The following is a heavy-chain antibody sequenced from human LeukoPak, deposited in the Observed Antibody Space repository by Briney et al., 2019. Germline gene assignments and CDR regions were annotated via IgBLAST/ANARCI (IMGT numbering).Heavy chain of an antibody. D-gene: IGHD3-22*01. V-gene: IGHV3-30*03. CDR2: ISCDGSNK. CDR3: ARVDGHSSGYRPFDY. Sequence: GGSLRLSCAASGFTFSSYGMTWVRQAPGKGLEWVAVISCDGSNKYYADSVKGRFTISRDNSKNTVYVQMNSLRAEDTAVYYCARVDGHSSGYRPFDYWGQGTLVTVSS. J-gene: IGHJ4*02. CDR1: GFTFSSYG.